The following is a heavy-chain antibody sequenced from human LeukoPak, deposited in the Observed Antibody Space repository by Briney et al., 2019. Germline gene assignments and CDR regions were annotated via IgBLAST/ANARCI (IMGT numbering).Heavy chain of an antibody. J-gene: IGHJ4*02. V-gene: IGHV3-23*01. CDR3: AIFSIGESMYYFDY. CDR2: ISGSGGST. CDR1: GFTFSSYA. Sequence: GGSLRLSCAASGFTFSSYAMSWVRQAPGKGLEWVSAISGSGGSTYYADSVKGRFTISRDNSKNTLYLQMNSLRAEDTAVYYCAIFSIGESMYYFDYWGQGTLVTVSS. D-gene: IGHD3-10*01.